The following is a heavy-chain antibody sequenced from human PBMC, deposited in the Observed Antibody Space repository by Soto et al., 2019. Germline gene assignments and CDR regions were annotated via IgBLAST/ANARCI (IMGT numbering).Heavy chain of an antibody. J-gene: IGHJ4*01. CDR3: TTDSYSTMIVLRFDY. CDR2: IKSKTDGGTT. V-gene: IGHV3-15*07. Sequence: PGGSLRLSCAACGFTFSNAWINWVRQAPGKGLEWVGRIKSKTDGGTTDFAAPVKGRFAISRDDSKNMVYLQMNSLKTEDTGIYYFTTDSYSTMIVLRFDYSGHGTLVTLSS. CDR1: GFTFSNAW. D-gene: IGHD3-22*01.